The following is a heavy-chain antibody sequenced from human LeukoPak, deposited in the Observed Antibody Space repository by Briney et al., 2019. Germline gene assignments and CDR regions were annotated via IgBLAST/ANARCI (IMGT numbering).Heavy chain of an antibody. V-gene: IGHV4-39*07. J-gene: IGHJ5*02. CDR3: ARDHLANLASRLFDP. Sequence: SETLSLTCTVSGGSISSSSYYWGWIRQPPGKGLEWIGSIYYSGSTYYNPYLKSRVTISVDTSKNQFSLKLSSVTAADTAVYYCARDHLANLASRLFDPWGQGTLVTVSS. CDR1: GGSISSSSYY. CDR2: IYYSGST. D-gene: IGHD3-3*01.